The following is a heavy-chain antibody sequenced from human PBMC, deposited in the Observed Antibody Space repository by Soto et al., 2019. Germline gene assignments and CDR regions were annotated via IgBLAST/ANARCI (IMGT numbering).Heavy chain of an antibody. CDR3: XXXXXXXXXXXDLDY. CDR2: IDPGVSGT. J-gene: IGHJ4*02. V-gene: IGHV3-23*01. CDR1: GFTFSSYA. Sequence: EVQLLESGGGLVQPGGSLRLSCAASGFTFSSYAMTWVRQAPGKGLEWVAAIDPGVSGTYYADSVKGRFTISRDNXXXXXXXXXXXXXXXXXXXXXXXXXXXXXXXXXDLDYWGQGTLVTVSS.